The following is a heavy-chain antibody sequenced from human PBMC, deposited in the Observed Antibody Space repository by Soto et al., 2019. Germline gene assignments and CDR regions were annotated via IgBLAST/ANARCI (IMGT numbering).Heavy chain of an antibody. CDR2: IWYDGSNK. Sequence: GGSLRLSCAASGFTFSSYGMHWVRQAPGKGLEWVAVIWYDGSNKYYADSVKGRFTISRDNSKNTLYLQMNSLRAEDTAVYYCARGYYYDSSGYYPNYYYGMDVWGQGTTVTVSS. V-gene: IGHV3-33*01. CDR1: GFTFSSYG. J-gene: IGHJ6*02. D-gene: IGHD3-22*01. CDR3: ARGYYYDSSGYYPNYYYGMDV.